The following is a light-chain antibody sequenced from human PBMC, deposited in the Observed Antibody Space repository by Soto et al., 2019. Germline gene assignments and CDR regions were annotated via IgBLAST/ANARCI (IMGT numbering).Light chain of an antibody. CDR1: QGISSY. CDR3: QQVDSYPRT. J-gene: IGKJ1*01. V-gene: IGKV1-8*01. Sequence: AIRMTQSPSSFSASTGDRVTISCRASQGISSYLAWYQQKPGKAPKLLIYAASTLQTGVPSRFSGSGSGTDFSLTISSLHPEDVATYYCQQVDSYPRTFGQGTK. CDR2: AAS.